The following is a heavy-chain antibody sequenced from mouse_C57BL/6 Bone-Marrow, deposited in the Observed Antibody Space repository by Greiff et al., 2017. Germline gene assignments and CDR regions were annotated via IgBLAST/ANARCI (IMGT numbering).Heavy chain of an antibody. Sequence: VQLQQPGAELVKPGASVKLSCKASGYTFTSYWMHWVKQRPGQGLEWIGMIHPNSGSTNYNEKFKSKATLTVDKSSSTAYMQLSSLTSECSAVYYCARGGRNRYFDVWGTGTTVTVSS. CDR3: ARGGRNRYFDV. CDR2: IHPNSGST. J-gene: IGHJ1*03. V-gene: IGHV1-64*01. CDR1: GYTFTSYW. D-gene: IGHD3-3*01.